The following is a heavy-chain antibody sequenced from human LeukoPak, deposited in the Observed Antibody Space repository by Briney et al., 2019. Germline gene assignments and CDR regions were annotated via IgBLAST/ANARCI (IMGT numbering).Heavy chain of an antibody. Sequence: PSETLSLTCTVSGGSISSGGYYWSWIRQPPGKGLEWIGYIYHSGSTYYNPSLKSRVTISVDRSKNQFSLKLSSVTAADTAVYYCARLTRGDMATFDYWGQGTLVTVSS. CDR3: ARLTRGDMATFDY. CDR2: IYHSGST. D-gene: IGHD5-24*01. J-gene: IGHJ4*02. CDR1: GGSISSGGYY. V-gene: IGHV4-30-2*01.